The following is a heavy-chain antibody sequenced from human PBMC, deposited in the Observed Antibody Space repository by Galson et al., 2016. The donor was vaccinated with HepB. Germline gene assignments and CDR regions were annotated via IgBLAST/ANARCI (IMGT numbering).Heavy chain of an antibody. J-gene: IGHJ4*02. CDR1: GFTFSLYA. Sequence: SLRLSCAASGFTFSLYAMSWVRQAPGKGLEWVSAVRGSLSSTFYADSVKGRFTISRDNSKNTLYLQMNSLRADDTAVYYCAKHEWVEVPADFQGVFESWGQGTLVTVSS. V-gene: IGHV3-23*01. CDR3: AKHEWVEVPADFQGVFES. CDR2: VRGSLSST. D-gene: IGHD2-2*01.